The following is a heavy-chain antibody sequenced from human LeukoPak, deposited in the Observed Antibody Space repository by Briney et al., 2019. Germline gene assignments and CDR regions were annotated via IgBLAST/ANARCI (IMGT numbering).Heavy chain of an antibody. V-gene: IGHV3-30*04. J-gene: IGHJ4*02. CDR1: DFPFIGYT. CDR2: IPYDGSQN. CDR3: AREGRFKAQHLFDY. D-gene: IGHD2-2*01. Sequence: GGSLRLSCAASDFPFIGYTMHWVRQAPGKGLEWVAGIPYDGSQNSYADSVKGRFSISRDNSRSALYLQLSSLRPEDTAVYYCAREGRFKAQHLFDYWGQGTMVTVSS.